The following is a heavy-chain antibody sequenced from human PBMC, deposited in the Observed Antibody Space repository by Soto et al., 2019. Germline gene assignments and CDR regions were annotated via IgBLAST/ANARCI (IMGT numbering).Heavy chain of an antibody. CDR3: TRGYCGGGDCYTDS. Sequence: EVQLVESGGGLVQPGGSLKLSCAASGFTLSGSAMHWVRQASGKGLAWVGRIRDKANSYATAYAASVKGRFTISRDDSKNTAYLQMNSLNSEGTAVYFCTRGYCGGGDCYTDSWGQGTLVPVSS. CDR1: GFTLSGSA. V-gene: IGHV3-73*01. CDR2: IRDKANSYAT. D-gene: IGHD2-15*01. J-gene: IGHJ4*02.